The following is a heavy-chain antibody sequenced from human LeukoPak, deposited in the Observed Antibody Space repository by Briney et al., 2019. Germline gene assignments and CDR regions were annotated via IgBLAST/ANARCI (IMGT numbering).Heavy chain of an antibody. CDR1: GFAFSSYA. Sequence: GGSLRLSCAASGFAFSSYAMSWVRQAPGKGLKWVSAISGSGGSTYYADSVKGRFTISRDNSKNTLYLQMNSLRAEDTAVYYCAKDRVGGSSWYTYDAFDIWGQGTMVTVSS. V-gene: IGHV3-23*01. J-gene: IGHJ3*02. CDR2: ISGSGGST. D-gene: IGHD6-13*01. CDR3: AKDRVGGSSWYTYDAFDI.